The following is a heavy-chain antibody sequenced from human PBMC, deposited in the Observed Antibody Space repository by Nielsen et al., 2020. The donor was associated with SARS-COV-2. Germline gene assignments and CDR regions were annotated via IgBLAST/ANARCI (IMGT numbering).Heavy chain of an antibody. J-gene: IGHJ5*02. Sequence: GSLRLSCAVYGGSFSGYYWSWIRQPPGKGLEWIGEINHSGSTNYNPSLKSRVTIPVDTSKNQFSLKLSSVTAADTAVYYCARDRVTVTTAGGWFDPWGQGTLVTVSS. CDR1: GGSFSGYY. CDR2: INHSGST. V-gene: IGHV4-34*01. CDR3: ARDRVTVTTAGGWFDP. D-gene: IGHD4-11*01.